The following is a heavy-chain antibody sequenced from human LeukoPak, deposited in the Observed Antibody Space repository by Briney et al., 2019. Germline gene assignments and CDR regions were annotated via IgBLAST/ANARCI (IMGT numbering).Heavy chain of an antibody. CDR3: ARLAEVYSSSWYLEYYYYVDV. CDR1: GYSISSGYY. V-gene: IGHV4-38-2*02. J-gene: IGHJ6*03. Sequence: PSETLSLTCTVSGYSISSGYYWDWIRQPPGKGLEWIGSIYHSGSTYYNPSLKSRVTISVDTSKNQFSLKLSSVTAADTAVYYCARLAEVYSSSWYLEYYYYVDVWGKGTTVTISS. D-gene: IGHD6-13*01. CDR2: IYHSGST.